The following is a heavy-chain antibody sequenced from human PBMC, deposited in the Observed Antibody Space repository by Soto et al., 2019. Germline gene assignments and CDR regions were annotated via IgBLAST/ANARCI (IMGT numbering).Heavy chain of an antibody. CDR1: GASLTYGVYT. CDR3: ARGGGYDAFDY. J-gene: IGHJ4*02. D-gene: IGHD5-12*01. CDR2: INHLETN. Sequence: LSLTGTVSGASLTYGVYTWSWVRQTPGKGLELLGYINHLETNFYTPSFEIRLSLSIDWAKNQFSLNLTSESAADKAVKVCARGGGYDAFDYWGKAIQVNVSS. V-gene: IGHV4-30-2*01.